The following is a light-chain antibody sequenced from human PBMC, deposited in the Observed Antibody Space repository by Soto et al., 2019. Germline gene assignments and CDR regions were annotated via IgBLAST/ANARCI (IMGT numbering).Light chain of an antibody. V-gene: IGLV2-8*01. CDR1: SSDVGGYNY. J-gene: IGLJ1*01. CDR3: SSYAGSNNRV. Sequence: QSVLTQPPSASGSPGQSVTISCTGTSSDVGGYNYVSWYQQHPGKAPKLMIYEVSKRPSGLPDRFSGSKSGNTASLTVSGLQAEDEADYYCSSYAGSNNRVFGTGTKLTVL. CDR2: EVS.